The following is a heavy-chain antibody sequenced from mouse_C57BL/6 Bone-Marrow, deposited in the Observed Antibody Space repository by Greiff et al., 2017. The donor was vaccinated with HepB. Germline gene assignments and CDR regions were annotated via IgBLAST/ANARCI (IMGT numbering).Heavy chain of an antibody. Sequence: EVKLMESGGGLVKPGGSLKLSCAASGFTFSSYAMSWVRQTPEKRLEWVATISDGGSYTYYPDNVKGRFTISRDNAKNNLYLQMSHLKSEDTAMYYCARDSGYYVPLDYWGQGTTLTVSS. CDR3: ARDSGYYVPLDY. D-gene: IGHD2-3*01. CDR2: ISDGGSYT. J-gene: IGHJ2*01. CDR1: GFTFSSYA. V-gene: IGHV5-4*01.